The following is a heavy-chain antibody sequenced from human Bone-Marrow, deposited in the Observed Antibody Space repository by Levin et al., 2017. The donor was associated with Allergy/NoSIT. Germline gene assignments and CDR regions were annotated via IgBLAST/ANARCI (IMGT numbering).Heavy chain of an antibody. CDR2: INAAGDRT. V-gene: IGHV3-23*01. CDR3: AKEQLEWTMRGEFDH. CDR1: GFTFNTFA. J-gene: IGHJ4*01. Sequence: GESLKISCAASGFTFNTFAMNWVRQAPGKGPEWVSNINAAGDRTNYADALRGRFTISRDNSKNTLYLHVNGLRAEDTATYYCAKEQLEWTMRGEFDHWGHGTLLTVSS. D-gene: IGHD3-3*01.